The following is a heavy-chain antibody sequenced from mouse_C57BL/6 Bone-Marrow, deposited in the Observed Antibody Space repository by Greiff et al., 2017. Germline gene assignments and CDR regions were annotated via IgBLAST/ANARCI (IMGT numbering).Heavy chain of an antibody. CDR2: INPGSGGT. V-gene: IGHV1-54*01. Sequence: VQLQESGAELVRPGTSVKVSCKASGYAFTNYLIEWVKQRPGQGLEWIGVINPGSGGTNYNEQFKGKATLTADTSSSTAYMQLSSLTSEDPAVYFCARLGPYPYYFDYWGQGTTLTVSS. D-gene: IGHD2-10*01. CDR1: GYAFTNYL. CDR3: ARLGPYPYYFDY. J-gene: IGHJ2*01.